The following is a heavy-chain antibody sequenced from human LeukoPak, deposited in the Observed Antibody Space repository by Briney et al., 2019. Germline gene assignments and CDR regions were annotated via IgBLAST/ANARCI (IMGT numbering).Heavy chain of an antibody. D-gene: IGHD7-27*01. J-gene: IGHJ5*02. CDR1: GGSISGSSYY. CDR3: ARLWGFDP. CDR2: IYYSGST. V-gene: IGHV4-39*01. Sequence: SETLSLTCTVSGGSISGSSYYWGWIRQPPGKGLEWIGNIYYSGSTYYNPSLKSRVTISVDTSKNQFSLKLSSVTAADTAVYYCARLWGFDPWGQGTLVTVSS.